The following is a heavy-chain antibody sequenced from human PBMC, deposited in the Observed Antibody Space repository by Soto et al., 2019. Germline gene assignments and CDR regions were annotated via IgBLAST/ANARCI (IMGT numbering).Heavy chain of an antibody. D-gene: IGHD3-22*01. CDR1: GFTLSDHY. CDR3: VRATYFSDSSGYTRCLDY. J-gene: IGHJ4*02. V-gene: IGHV3-72*01. Sequence: EVQLVESGGGLVQPGGSLRLSCAGSGFTLSDHYIDWVRQAPGKGLEWVGRSTDKPQGYSTAYAASVKGRFTTSRDESKNSAYLQMNSLTTEDTAVYYCVRATYFSDSSGYTRCLDYWGQGTLVTVSS. CDR2: STDKPQGYST.